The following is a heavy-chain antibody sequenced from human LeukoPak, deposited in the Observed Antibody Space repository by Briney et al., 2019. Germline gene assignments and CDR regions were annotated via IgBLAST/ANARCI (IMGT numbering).Heavy chain of an antibody. CDR1: GFTFSSYA. J-gene: IGHJ4*02. D-gene: IGHD1-1*01. CDR3: ANHGGSATGTSIDY. Sequence: PGRSLRLSCAASGFTFSSYAMHWVRQAPGKGLEWVAVISYDGSNKYYADSVKGRFTISRDNSKNTLYLQMNSLRAEDTAVYYCANHGGSATGTSIDYWGQGTLVTVSS. V-gene: IGHV3-30-3*01. CDR2: ISYDGSNK.